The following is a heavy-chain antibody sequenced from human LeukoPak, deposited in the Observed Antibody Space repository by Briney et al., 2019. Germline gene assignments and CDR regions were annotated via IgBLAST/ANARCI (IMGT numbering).Heavy chain of an antibody. CDR1: GFTFSNAW. CDR2: IKSKTDGGTT. J-gene: IGHJ4*02. Sequence: GGSLRLSCAASGFTFSNAWMSWVRQAPGKGLEWVGRIKSKTDGGTTDYAAPVKGRFTISRDDSKNTLYLQMNSLKTEDTAVYYCTTRPADPRILTGYQIDYWGQGTLVTVSS. CDR3: TTRPADPRILTGYQIDY. V-gene: IGHV3-15*01. D-gene: IGHD3-9*01.